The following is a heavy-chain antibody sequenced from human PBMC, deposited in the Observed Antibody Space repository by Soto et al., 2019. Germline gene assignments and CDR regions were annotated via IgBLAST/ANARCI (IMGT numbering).Heavy chain of an antibody. CDR2: ISSGGTTI. CDR1: GFTFSDYY. J-gene: IGHJ5*02. D-gene: IGHD3-10*01. Sequence: QVQLVESGGGFVKPGGSLRLSCAASGFTFSDYYMSWIRQAPGKGLEWVSYISSGGTTIYYADSVKGRFTISRDDAKNSLVLQMNSLRPEDNAVYFCAAQGGGYFFQVDPWGQGTLVTVSS. V-gene: IGHV3-11*01. CDR3: AAQGGGYFFQVDP.